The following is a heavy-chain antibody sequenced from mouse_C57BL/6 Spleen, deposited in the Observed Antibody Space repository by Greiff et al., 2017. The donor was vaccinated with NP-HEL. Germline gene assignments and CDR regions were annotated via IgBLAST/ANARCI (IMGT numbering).Heavy chain of an antibody. CDR3: ARPTSKGAMDY. J-gene: IGHJ4*01. V-gene: IGHV1-82*01. Sequence: VKLMESGPELVKPGASVKISCKASGYAFSSSWMNWVKQRPGKGLEWIGRIYPGDGDTNYNGKFKGKATLTADKSSSTAYMQLSSLTSEDSAVYFCARPTSKGAMDYWGQGTSVTVSS. CDR1: GYAFSSSW. CDR2: IYPGDGDT. D-gene: IGHD2-10*01.